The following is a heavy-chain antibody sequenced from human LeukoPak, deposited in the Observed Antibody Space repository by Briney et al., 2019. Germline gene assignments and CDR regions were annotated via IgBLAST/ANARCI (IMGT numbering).Heavy chain of an antibody. CDR1: GFTFTTYW. J-gene: IGHJ4*02. CDR3: ARDGGHGGDLDY. CDR2: IKQDGSEK. Sequence: PGGSLRLSCAASGFTFTTYWMHWVRRAPGKGLEWVANIKQDGSEKYHVDSVKGRFTISRDNGKNSVYLQMNSLRAEDTAVYYCARDGGHGGDLDYWGQGTLVSVSS. D-gene: IGHD2-21*02. V-gene: IGHV3-7*01.